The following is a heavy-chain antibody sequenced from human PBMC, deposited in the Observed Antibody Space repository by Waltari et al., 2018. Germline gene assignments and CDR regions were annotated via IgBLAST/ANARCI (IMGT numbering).Heavy chain of an antibody. CDR3: TTDLPTGEDDY. CDR1: GFTFSNAW. J-gene: IGHJ4*02. D-gene: IGHD7-27*01. Sequence: DVQLVESGGGLVKPGGSLRLSCTASGFTFSNAWMNWVRQAPGKGLEWVGRIKSKPRGETTDYAAPVKGRFTISRDDSKNMLYLEMNSLKTEDTAVYYCTTDLPTGEDDYWGQGTLVIVSS. CDR2: IKSKPRGETT. V-gene: IGHV3-15*01.